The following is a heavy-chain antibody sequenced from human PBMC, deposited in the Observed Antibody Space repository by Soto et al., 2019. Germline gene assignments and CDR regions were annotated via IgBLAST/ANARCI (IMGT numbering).Heavy chain of an antibody. CDR1: GFTFSSHW. V-gene: IGHV3-74*01. J-gene: IGHJ4*02. Sequence: GGSLRLSCAASGFTFSSHWMHWVRQAPGKGLQWVSGINTGGISTTYADSVKGRFTISRDNSKNTLYPQMNSLRAEDTAVYYCARDNHFAVIRYYFDYWGQGTLVTVSS. D-gene: IGHD3-16*02. CDR2: INTGGIST. CDR3: ARDNHFAVIRYYFDY.